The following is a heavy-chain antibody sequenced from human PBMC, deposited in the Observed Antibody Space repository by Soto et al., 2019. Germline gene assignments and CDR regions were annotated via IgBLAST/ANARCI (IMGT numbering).Heavy chain of an antibody. CDR1: GFTFDDYA. CDR2: ISWNSGSI. D-gene: IGHD6-19*01. J-gene: IGHJ6*02. V-gene: IGHV3-9*01. CDR3: ANTSKKWLIPFYYYYGMDV. Sequence: PGGSLRLSCAASGFTFDDYAMHWVRQAPGKGLEWVSGISWNSGSIGYADSVKGRFTISRDNAKNSLYLQMNSLIAEDTAVYYCANTSKKWLIPFYYYYGMDVWGQGTTVTVSS.